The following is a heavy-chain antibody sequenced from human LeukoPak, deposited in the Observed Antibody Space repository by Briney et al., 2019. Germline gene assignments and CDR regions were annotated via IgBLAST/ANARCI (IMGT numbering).Heavy chain of an antibody. V-gene: IGHV4-59*01. CDR1: GGSISSYY. CDR2: IYYSGST. Sequence: SETLSLTCTVSGGSISSYYWSWVRQPPGKGLEWIGYIYYSGSTNYNPSLKSRVTISVDTSKNQFSLKLSSVTAADTAVYYCAGYVGGDDAFDIWGQGTMVTVSS. CDR3: AGYVGGDDAFDI. J-gene: IGHJ3*02. D-gene: IGHD5-12*01.